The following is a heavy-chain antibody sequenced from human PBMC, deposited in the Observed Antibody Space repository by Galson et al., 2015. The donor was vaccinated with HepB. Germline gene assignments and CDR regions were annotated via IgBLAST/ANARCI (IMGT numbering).Heavy chain of an antibody. CDR3: ARDVAVAVLGSFDV. CDR2: IKQDGSEK. Sequence: SLRLSCAASGFTFSFYCMSWVRQAPGKGLEWVASIKQDGSEKFYVDSVKGRFTISRDNAKNSLYLQMNSLRADDTAVYYCARDVAVAVLGSFDVWCHGTMVTVSS. V-gene: IGHV3-7*01. J-gene: IGHJ3*01. CDR1: GFTFSFYC. D-gene: IGHD6-19*01.